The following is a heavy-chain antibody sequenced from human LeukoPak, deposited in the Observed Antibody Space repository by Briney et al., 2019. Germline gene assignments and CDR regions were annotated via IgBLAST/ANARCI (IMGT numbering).Heavy chain of an antibody. Sequence: ASVTVSCKASGYTFTGYYMHWVRQAPGQGLEWMGWINPNSGGTNYAQKFQGRLTMTRDTSISTAYMELNRLRSDDTAVYYCSRWGYCSSTSCYTGYAFDIWGQGTMVTVSS. J-gene: IGHJ3*02. D-gene: IGHD2-2*02. CDR3: SRWGYCSSTSCYTGYAFDI. CDR2: INPNSGGT. V-gene: IGHV1-2*02. CDR1: GYTFTGYY.